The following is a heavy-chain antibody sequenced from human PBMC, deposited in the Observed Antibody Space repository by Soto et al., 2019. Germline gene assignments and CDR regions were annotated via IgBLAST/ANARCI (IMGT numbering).Heavy chain of an antibody. D-gene: IGHD3-16*01. V-gene: IGHV3-23*01. CDR2: ISGSGGST. CDR1: GFTFSSYA. CDR3: AKDLSLWVDGDFKHQDY. Sequence: GGSLRLSCAASGFTFSSYAMSWVRQAPGKGLEWVSAISGSGGSTYYADSVKGRFTISRDNSKNTLCLQMNSLRAEDTAVYYCAKDLSLWVDGDFKHQDYWGQGTLVTVSS. J-gene: IGHJ4*02.